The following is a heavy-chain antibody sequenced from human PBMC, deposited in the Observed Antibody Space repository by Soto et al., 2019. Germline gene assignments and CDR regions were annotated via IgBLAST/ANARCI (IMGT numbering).Heavy chain of an antibody. V-gene: IGHV3-23*01. J-gene: IGHJ4*02. CDR2: ISGSGGST. D-gene: IGHD6-19*01. CDR1: GFTFSSYA. Sequence: EVQLLESGGGLVQPGGSLRLSFAASGFTFSSYAMSWVHQAPGKGLELFSAISGSGGSTYYAYSVKGRFTSSRDNSKNTLYLQMNSLRAEDTAVYYCAKDLVGSGWSFDYWGQGTLVTVSS. CDR3: AKDLVGSGWSFDY.